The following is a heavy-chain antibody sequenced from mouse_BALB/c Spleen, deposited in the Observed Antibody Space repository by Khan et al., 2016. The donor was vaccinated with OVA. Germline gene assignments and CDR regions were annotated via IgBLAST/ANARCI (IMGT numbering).Heavy chain of an antibody. J-gene: IGHJ3*01. CDR3: ASHLTGSFAY. D-gene: IGHD4-1*01. V-gene: IGHV5-6*01. CDR2: INSDGGYT. CDR1: GFTFSAYG. Sequence: EVELVESGGDLVKPGGSLRLSCAASGFTFSAYGMAWVRQAPDKRLEWVATINSDGGYTYYQDTVKGRFTISRNNAENTLSLQMSSLKSEDTAIYYCASHLTGSFAYWGQGTLVTVSA.